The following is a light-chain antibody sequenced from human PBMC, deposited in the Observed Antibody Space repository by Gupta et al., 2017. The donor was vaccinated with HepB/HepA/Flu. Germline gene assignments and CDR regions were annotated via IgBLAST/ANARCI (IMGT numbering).Light chain of an antibody. Sequence: QSVLPQPPSASATPGQRVVISCSGSSPNSGENYVYWYHQFPGTAPNVLIFRDTQRPSGVPDRFSGSKSGTSASLAISGLRTEDEANYYCASWDDILSGAVFGGGTKLTVL. V-gene: IGLV1-47*01. J-gene: IGLJ2*01. CDR3: ASWDDILSGAV. CDR1: SPNSGENY. CDR2: RDT.